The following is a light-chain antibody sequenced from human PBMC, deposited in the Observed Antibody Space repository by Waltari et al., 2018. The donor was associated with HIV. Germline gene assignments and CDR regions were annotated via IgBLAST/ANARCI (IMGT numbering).Light chain of an antibody. J-gene: IGLJ3*02. CDR1: SSDVGGYNY. CDR2: EVS. Sequence: QSALTQPASVSGSPGQSITIPCTGTSSDVGGYNYVSWYQQHPGKAPKLMIYEVSNRPSGVSNRFSGSKSGNTASLTISGLQAEDEADYYCSSYTSSSFLFGGGTKLTVL. V-gene: IGLV2-14*01. CDR3: SSYTSSSFL.